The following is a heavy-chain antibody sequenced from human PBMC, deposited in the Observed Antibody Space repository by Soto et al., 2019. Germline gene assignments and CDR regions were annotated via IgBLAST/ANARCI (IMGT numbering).Heavy chain of an antibody. J-gene: IGHJ4*02. D-gene: IGHD2-15*01. V-gene: IGHV3-7*01. CDR3: ARDQTDSGGYSDS. CDR2: IKTDGSHA. CDR1: GFTFSSFW. Sequence: GGSLRLSCAASGFTFSSFWMSWVRQAPGKGLEWVANIKTDGSHAYYADSVKGRFTISRDNSKNTVFLQVSNLRAEDTAVYFCARDQTDSGGYSDSWGQGTLVTVSS.